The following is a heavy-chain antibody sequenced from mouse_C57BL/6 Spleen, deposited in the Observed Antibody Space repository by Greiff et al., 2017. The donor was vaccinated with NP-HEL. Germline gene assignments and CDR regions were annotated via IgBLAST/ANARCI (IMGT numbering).Heavy chain of an antibody. D-gene: IGHD2-5*01. Sequence: QVQLQQPGTELVKPGASVKLSCKASGYTFTSYWMHWVKQRPGQGLEGIGDIYPGSGSTNYNEKFKSKATLTVDTSSSTAYMQLSSLTSEDSAVYYCARTGHSNHAMDYWGQGTSVTVSS. CDR1: GYTFTSYW. CDR2: IYPGSGST. J-gene: IGHJ4*01. V-gene: IGHV1-55*01. CDR3: ARTGHSNHAMDY.